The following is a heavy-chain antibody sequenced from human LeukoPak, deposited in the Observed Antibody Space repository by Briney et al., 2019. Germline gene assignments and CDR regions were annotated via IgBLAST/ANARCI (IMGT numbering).Heavy chain of an antibody. V-gene: IGHV4-39*01. CDR1: GGSIRSSYYY. CDR2: IFDSGST. CDR3: ARHYGP. D-gene: IGHD3-10*01. Sequence: SVPLSLTCPVSGGSIRSSYYYWGWFRRPPGKGLEWIGNIFDSGSTSYNPSLKSRVTISVDTAKNRFARKLNSVTAADTAVYCCARHYGPWGQGTLVTVSS. J-gene: IGHJ5*02.